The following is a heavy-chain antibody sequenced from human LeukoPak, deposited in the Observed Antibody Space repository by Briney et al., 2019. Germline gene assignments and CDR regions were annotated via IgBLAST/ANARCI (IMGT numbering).Heavy chain of an antibody. CDR1: GFTFSSYE. CDR2: IKQDGSEK. CDR3: ARAALSVAAAGYYFDY. D-gene: IGHD6-13*01. V-gene: IGHV3-7*01. Sequence: GGSLRLSCAASGFTFSSYEMNWVRQAPGKGLEWVANIKQDGSEKYYVDSVKGRFTISRDNAKNSLYLQMNSLRAEDTAVYYCARAALSVAAAGYYFDYWGQGTLVTVSS. J-gene: IGHJ4*02.